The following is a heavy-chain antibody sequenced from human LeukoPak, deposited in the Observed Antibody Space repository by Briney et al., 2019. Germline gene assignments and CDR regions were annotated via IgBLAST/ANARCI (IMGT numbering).Heavy chain of an antibody. D-gene: IGHD3-9*01. J-gene: IGHJ6*03. CDR2: ISWNSGSI. CDR1: GFTFSSYG. V-gene: IGHV3-9*01. Sequence: PGGSLRLSCAASGFTFSSYGMHWVRQAPGKGLEWVSGISWNSGSIGYADSVKGRFTISRDNAKNSLYLQMNSLRAEDTALYYCAKDGTSYYDILTGRLGYYYMDVWGKGTTVTISS. CDR3: AKDGTSYYDILTGRLGYYYMDV.